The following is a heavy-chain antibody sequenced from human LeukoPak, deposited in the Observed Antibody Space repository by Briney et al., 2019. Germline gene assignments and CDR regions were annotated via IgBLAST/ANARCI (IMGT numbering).Heavy chain of an antibody. J-gene: IGHJ4*02. D-gene: IGHD6-19*01. CDR1: GFTFSSYG. CDR3: AKNWGSGWFFEY. V-gene: IGHV3-30*18. CDR2: MSYDGNNK. Sequence: GGSLRLSCAASGFTFSSYGMRWVRQAPGKGLEWVAVMSYDGNNKYYADSVKGRFTISRDNSKNTLYLQMNSLRAEDTAVYYCAKNWGSGWFFEYWGQGTLVTVSS.